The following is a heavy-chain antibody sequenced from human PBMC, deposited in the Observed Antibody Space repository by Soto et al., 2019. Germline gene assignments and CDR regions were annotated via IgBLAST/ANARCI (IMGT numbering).Heavy chain of an antibody. D-gene: IGHD2-15*01. V-gene: IGHV3-66*01. CDR2: IQSGGST. CDR1: GFSVSTKY. Sequence: ESGGGLVQPGGSLRLSCAASGFSVSTKYMSWVRQAPGKGLECLSLIQSGGSTYYADSVKGRFTISRDNSENTLFLQMNSLRVEDTAVYYCTSDDVECSGGSCYGVPMVVWGKGTTVTVSA. J-gene: IGHJ6*04. CDR3: TSDDVECSGGSCYGVPMVV.